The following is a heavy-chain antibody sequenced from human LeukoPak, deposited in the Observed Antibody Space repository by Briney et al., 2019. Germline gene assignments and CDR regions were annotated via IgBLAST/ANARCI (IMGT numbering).Heavy chain of an antibody. CDR1: GFTFSNYW. J-gene: IGHJ3*02. CDR2: INSDGSSR. Sequence: PGGSLRLSCAAFGFTFSNYWMHWARQAPGKGLVWVSRINSDGSSRSYADSVKGRFTISRDNAENTLCLQMNSLRAEDTAVYYCARGGSAAAAVFDIWGQGTMVTVSS. D-gene: IGHD6-13*01. CDR3: ARGGSAAAAVFDI. V-gene: IGHV3-74*01.